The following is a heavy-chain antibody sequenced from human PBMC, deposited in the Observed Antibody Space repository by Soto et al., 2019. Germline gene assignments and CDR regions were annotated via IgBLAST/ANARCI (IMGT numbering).Heavy chain of an antibody. CDR2: ISYDGSSK. J-gene: IGHJ4*02. CDR3: AKGFDRTGWLGNDY. D-gene: IGHD6-19*01. V-gene: IGHV3-30*18. Sequence: QVQLVESGGGVVQPGRSLRLSCAASGFTFSTYDMHWVRQAPGKGLEWVAVISYDGSSKYYADSVKGRFTISRDNSKNPRYLQMNSLRPEDTAVYYCAKGFDRTGWLGNDYWGQGTLVTVSS. CDR1: GFTFSTYD.